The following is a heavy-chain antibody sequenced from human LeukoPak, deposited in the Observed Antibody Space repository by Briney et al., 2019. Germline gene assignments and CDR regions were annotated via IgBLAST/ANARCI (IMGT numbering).Heavy chain of an antibody. CDR1: GFTFSSYA. D-gene: IGHD3-10*01. Sequence: GGSLRLSCAASGFTFSSYAMSWVRQAPGKGLEWFSAINDSGDSTYNADSVQGRFTISRDNSKNTLYLQMNNLKAEDTAVYYCAKGSGSYYNHWFDPWGQGTLVTVSS. CDR2: INDSGDST. CDR3: AKGSGSYYNHWFDP. V-gene: IGHV3-23*01. J-gene: IGHJ5*02.